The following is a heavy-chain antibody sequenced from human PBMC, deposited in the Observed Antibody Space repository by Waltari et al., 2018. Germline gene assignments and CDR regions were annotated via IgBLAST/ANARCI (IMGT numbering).Heavy chain of an antibody. J-gene: IGHJ5*02. Sequence: QVQLQESGPGLVKPSETLSLTCTVSGGSISSYYWSWIRQPAGKGLEWIGRIYTSGSTNYHPSLKSRVTMSVDTSKNQFSLKLSSVTAADTAVYYCAREEIGVGIAVAGTGWFDPWGQGTLVTVSS. CDR3: AREEIGVGIAVAGTGWFDP. CDR1: GGSISSYY. CDR2: IYTSGST. D-gene: IGHD6-19*01. V-gene: IGHV4-4*07.